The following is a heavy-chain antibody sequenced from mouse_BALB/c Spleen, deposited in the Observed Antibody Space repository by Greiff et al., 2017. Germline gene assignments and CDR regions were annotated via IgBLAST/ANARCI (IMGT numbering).Heavy chain of an antibody. D-gene: IGHD1-1*02. CDR1: GYTFTDYE. CDR2: IDPETGGT. Sequence: QVHVKQSGAELVRPGASVTLSCKASGYTFTDYEMHWVKQTPVHGLEWIGAIDPETGGTAYNQKFKGKATLTADKSSSTAYMELRSLTSEDSAVYYCARSAYYDPLMDYWGQGTSVTVSS. V-gene: IGHV1-15*01. CDR3: ARSAYYDPLMDY. J-gene: IGHJ4*01.